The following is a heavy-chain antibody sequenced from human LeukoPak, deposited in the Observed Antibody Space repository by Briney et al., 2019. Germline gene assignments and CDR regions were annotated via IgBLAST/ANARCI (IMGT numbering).Heavy chain of an antibody. CDR2: ISAYNGNT. J-gene: IGHJ4*02. CDR1: GGTFSSYA. V-gene: IGHV1-18*01. Sequence: ASVKVSCKASGGTFSSYAISWVRQAPGQGLEWMGWISAYNGNTNYAQKLQGRVTMTTDTSTSTAYMELRSLRSDDTAVYYCARDDRVAVAGSYYFDYWGQGTLVTVSS. D-gene: IGHD6-19*01. CDR3: ARDDRVAVAGSYYFDY.